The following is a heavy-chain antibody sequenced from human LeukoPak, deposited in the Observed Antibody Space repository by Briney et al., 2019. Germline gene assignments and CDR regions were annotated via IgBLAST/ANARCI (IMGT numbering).Heavy chain of an antibody. D-gene: IGHD3-16*01. Sequence: GGSLRLFCAASGFTFTTYWMHWVRQAPGKGLVWVSGINRDGSTPTYADSVKGRFTISRDNANNTLYLQMNSLRAEDTAVYYCARDFYTGHYWGQGTLVTVSS. CDR2: INRDGSTP. J-gene: IGHJ4*02. V-gene: IGHV3-74*01. CDR1: GFTFTTYW. CDR3: ARDFYTGHY.